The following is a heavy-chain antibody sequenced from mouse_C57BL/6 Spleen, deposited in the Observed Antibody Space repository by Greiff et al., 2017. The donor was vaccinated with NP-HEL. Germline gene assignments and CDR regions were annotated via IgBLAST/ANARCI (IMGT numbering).Heavy chain of an antibody. V-gene: IGHV2-2*01. CDR1: GFSLTSYG. J-gene: IGHJ4*01. D-gene: IGHD2-4*01. CDR2: IWSGGST. CDR3: ASPYDYDVRYYYAMDY. Sequence: QVQLQQSGPGLVQPSQSLSITCTVSGFSLTSYGVHWVRQSPGKGLEWLGVIWSGGSTDYNAAFISRLSISKDNSKSQVFFKMNSLQADDTAIYYCASPYDYDVRYYYAMDYWGQGTSVTVSS.